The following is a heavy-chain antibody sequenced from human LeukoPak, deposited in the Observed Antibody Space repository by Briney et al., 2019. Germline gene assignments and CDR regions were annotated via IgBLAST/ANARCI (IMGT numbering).Heavy chain of an antibody. D-gene: IGHD3-16*01. CDR1: GGSISSSSYY. CDR3: ARDKSGGSRLDS. V-gene: IGHV4-39*07. J-gene: IGHJ4*02. CDR2: IYYSGST. Sequence: SETLSLTCTVSGGSISSSSYYWGWIRQPPGKGLEWIGSIYYSGSTYYNPSLKSRVTISVDTSKNQFSLKLSSVTAADAAVYYCARDKSGGSRLDSWGQGTLVTVSS.